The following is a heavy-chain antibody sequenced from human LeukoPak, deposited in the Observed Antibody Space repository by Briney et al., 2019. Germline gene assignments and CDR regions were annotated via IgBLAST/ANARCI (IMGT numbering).Heavy chain of an antibody. Sequence: SETLSLTCAVYGGFFSGYYWSWIRQPPGKGLEWIGEINHSGSTNYNPSLKSRVTISVDTSKNQFSLKLSSVTAADTAVYYCASGYSSGSDDDYWGQGTLVTVSS. D-gene: IGHD6-19*01. CDR3: ASGYSSGSDDDY. J-gene: IGHJ4*02. CDR1: GGFFSGYY. V-gene: IGHV4-34*01. CDR2: INHSGST.